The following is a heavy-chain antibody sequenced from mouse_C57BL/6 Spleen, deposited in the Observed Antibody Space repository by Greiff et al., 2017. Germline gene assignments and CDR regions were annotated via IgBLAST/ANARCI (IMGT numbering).Heavy chain of an antibody. CDR3: AINPVPYAMDY. J-gene: IGHJ4*01. Sequence: QVQLQQPGAELVKPGASVKVSCKASGYTFTSYWMHWVKQRPGQGLEWIGRIHPSDSDTNYNQKFKGKATLTVDKSSSTAYMQLSSLTSEDSAVYYCAINPVPYAMDYWGQGTSVTVSS. CDR2: IHPSDSDT. CDR1: GYTFTSYW. V-gene: IGHV1-74*01.